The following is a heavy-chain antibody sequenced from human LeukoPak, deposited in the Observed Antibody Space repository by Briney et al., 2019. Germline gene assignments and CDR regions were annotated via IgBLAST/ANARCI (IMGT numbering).Heavy chain of an antibody. Sequence: PGGSLRLSCAASGFIFSNHAMTWVRQAPGRGLEWVSVISGSDGSTYYADSVQGRFTISRDNSKNTLYLQMISLRVEGTAVYYCATSYYDFWTPYSAHWGQGTLVTVSS. D-gene: IGHD3/OR15-3a*01. J-gene: IGHJ4*02. CDR1: GFIFSNHA. CDR2: ISGSDGST. V-gene: IGHV3-23*01. CDR3: ATSYYDFWTPYSAH.